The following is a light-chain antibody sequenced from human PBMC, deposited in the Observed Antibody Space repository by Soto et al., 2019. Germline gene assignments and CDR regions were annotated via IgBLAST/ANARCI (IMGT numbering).Light chain of an antibody. CDR3: QQYGGSPRT. CDR2: GAS. V-gene: IGKV3-20*01. J-gene: IGKJ1*01. Sequence: EIVLTQSPGTLSLSPGERATLSCRASQSVSSSYLAWYQQKPGQAPRLLIYGASNSATGIPDRFIGSGSGTDFTLTISRLEPEDFAVYYCQQYGGSPRTFGQGTKVDIK. CDR1: QSVSSSY.